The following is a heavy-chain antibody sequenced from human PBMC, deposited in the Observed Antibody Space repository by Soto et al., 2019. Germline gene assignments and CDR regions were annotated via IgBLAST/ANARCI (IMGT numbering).Heavy chain of an antibody. CDR2: TYYRSKWYY. D-gene: IGHD4-4*01. CDR3: ARSARDYSNHYFDY. CDR1: GDTVSNTRAA. J-gene: IGHJ4*02. Sequence: SQTLSLTCAISGDTVSNTRAAWNWIRQSPSRGLEWLGRTYYRSKWYYDYAVSVKSRMTINPDTSKNQFSLKLSSVTAADTAVYYCARSARDYSNHYFDYWGQGTLVTVSS. V-gene: IGHV6-1*01.